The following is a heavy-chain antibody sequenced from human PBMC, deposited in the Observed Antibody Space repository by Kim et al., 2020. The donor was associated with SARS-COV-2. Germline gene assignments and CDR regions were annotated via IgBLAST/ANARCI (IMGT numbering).Heavy chain of an antibody. CDR2: INPSGGST. CDR3: ARDGGDIVVVVAATPVNNYYGMDV. V-gene: IGHV1-46*01. Sequence: ASVKVSCKASGYTFTSYYMHWVRQAPGQGLEWMGIINPSGGSTSYAQKFQGRVTMTRDTSTSTVYMELSSLRSEDTAVYYCARDGGDIVVVVAATPVNNYYGMDVWGQGTTVTVSS. J-gene: IGHJ6*02. CDR1: GYTFTSYY. D-gene: IGHD2-15*01.